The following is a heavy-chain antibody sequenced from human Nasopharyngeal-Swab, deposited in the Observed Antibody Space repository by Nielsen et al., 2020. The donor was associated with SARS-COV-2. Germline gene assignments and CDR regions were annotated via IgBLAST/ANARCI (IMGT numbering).Heavy chain of an antibody. CDR3: ASHPLADITIFGVVTRGAFDI. Sequence: GSLRLSCTVSGGSISSSSYYWGWIRQPPGKGLEWIGSIYYSGSTYYNPPLKSRVTISVDTSKNQFSLKLSSVTAADTAVYYCASHPLADITIFGVVTRGAFDIWGQGTMVTVSS. CDR2: IYYSGST. D-gene: IGHD3-3*01. V-gene: IGHV4-39*07. CDR1: GGSISSSSYY. J-gene: IGHJ3*02.